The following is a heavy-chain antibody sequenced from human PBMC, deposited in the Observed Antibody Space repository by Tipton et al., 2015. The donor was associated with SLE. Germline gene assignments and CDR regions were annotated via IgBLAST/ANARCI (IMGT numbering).Heavy chain of an antibody. CDR3: ARDGGPNCSGGSCYSTY. D-gene: IGHD2-15*01. CDR1: GFTFSSYG. Sequence: SLRLSCAASGFTFSSYGMHWVRQAPGKGLEWVAFIRYDGSNKYYADSVKGRFTISRDNAKNSLYLLMNSLRAEDTAVYYCARDGGPNCSGGSCYSTYWGQGTLVTVSS. CDR2: IRYDGSNK. V-gene: IGHV3-30*02. J-gene: IGHJ4*02.